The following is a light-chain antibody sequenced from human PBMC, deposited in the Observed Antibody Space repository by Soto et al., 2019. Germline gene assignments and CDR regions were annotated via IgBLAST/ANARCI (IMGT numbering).Light chain of an antibody. CDR3: QQYHSYRT. V-gene: IGKV1-5*01. Sequence: IQLTQSPSSLSASVGDRVTITCRASQSISKWLAWYQQKPGKAPKLLMYDVSSLESGVPSRFSGSGSGTEFTLTISSLQSDDFATYYCQQYHSYRTFGQGTKVDNK. CDR2: DVS. CDR1: QSISKW. J-gene: IGKJ1*01.